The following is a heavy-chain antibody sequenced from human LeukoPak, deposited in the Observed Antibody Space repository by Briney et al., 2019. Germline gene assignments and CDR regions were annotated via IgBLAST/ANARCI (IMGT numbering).Heavy chain of an antibody. CDR3: AKGDHYRFDY. D-gene: IGHD1-14*01. V-gene: IGHV3-43D*03. CDR2: ISWDGGST. J-gene: IGHJ4*02. CDR1: GFTFDDYA. Sequence: GGSLRLSCAASGFTFDDYAMHWVRQAPGKGLEWVSLISWDGGSTYYADSVKGRFTISRDNSKNSLYLQMNSLRAEDTALYYCAKGDHYRFDYWGQGTLVTVSS.